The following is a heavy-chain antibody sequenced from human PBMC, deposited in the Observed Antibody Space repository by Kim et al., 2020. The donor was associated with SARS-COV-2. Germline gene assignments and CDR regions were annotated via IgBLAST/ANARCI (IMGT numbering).Heavy chain of an antibody. D-gene: IGHD3-10*01. J-gene: IGHJ6*02. CDR1: GGTFSSYA. V-gene: IGHV1-69*13. CDR3: ARAAYSYGAAYHYYYNMDV. CDR2: IIPILGTA. Sequence: SVKVSCKASGGTFSSYAISWVRQAPGQGLEWMGGIIPILGTANYAQKFQGRVTITADESTSTAYMELRSLRSEDTAVYYCARAAYSYGAAYHYYYNMDVGGQGTTVTVSS.